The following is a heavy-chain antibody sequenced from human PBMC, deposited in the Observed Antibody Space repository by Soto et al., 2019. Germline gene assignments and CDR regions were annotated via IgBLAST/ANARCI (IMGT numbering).Heavy chain of an antibody. CDR3: ARLYYDYV. CDR1: GYDFRTYS. Sequence: GGSLRLSCMASGYDFRTYSMNWVRQAPGQGLEWIAYVSLDSDTIQYADSVKGRFTISRDDAENSLYLQMDSLRDEDTATYYCARLYYDYVWGQGTTVTVSS. J-gene: IGHJ6*02. CDR2: VSLDSDTI. D-gene: IGHD3-3*01. V-gene: IGHV3-48*02.